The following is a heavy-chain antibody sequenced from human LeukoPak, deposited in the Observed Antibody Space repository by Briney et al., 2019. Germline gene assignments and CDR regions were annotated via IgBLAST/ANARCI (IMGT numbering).Heavy chain of an antibody. J-gene: IGHJ4*02. CDR2: INPNSGGT. CDR3: ARDLGTQSIAAAGSTGY. D-gene: IGHD6-13*01. V-gene: IGHV1-2*02. CDR1: GYAFTGYY. Sequence: ASVKVSCKASGYAFTGYYMHWVRQAPGQGLEWMGWINPNSGGTNYAQKFQGRVTMTRDTSISTAYMELSRLRSDDTAVYYCARDLGTQSIAAAGSTGYWGQGALVTVSS.